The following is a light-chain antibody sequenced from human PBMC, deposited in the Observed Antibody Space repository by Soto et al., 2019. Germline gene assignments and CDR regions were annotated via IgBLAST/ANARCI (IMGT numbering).Light chain of an antibody. CDR3: SSYAGNYNLI. Sequence: QSALTQPPSASGSPGQSVTISCIGATSDVGAYNFVSWYQQHPGKAPKLMIYAVNKRPSGVPDRFSGSKSGNTASLTVSGLQAEDEADYFCSSYAGNYNLIFGGGTKLTVL. CDR2: AVN. J-gene: IGLJ2*01. CDR1: TSDVGAYNF. V-gene: IGLV2-8*01.